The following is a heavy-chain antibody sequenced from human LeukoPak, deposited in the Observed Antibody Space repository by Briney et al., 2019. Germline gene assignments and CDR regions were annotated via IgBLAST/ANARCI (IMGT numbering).Heavy chain of an antibody. Sequence: SETLSLTCTVSGGSISSYYWSWIWQPPGKGLEWIGYTYYSGSTNYNPSLKSRVTISVDTSKNQFSLKLSSVTAADTAVYYCAREDYSDYYYYGMDVWGQGTTVTVSS. CDR3: AREDYSDYYYYGMDV. D-gene: IGHD4-11*01. V-gene: IGHV4-59*01. CDR2: TYYSGST. J-gene: IGHJ6*02. CDR1: GGSISSYY.